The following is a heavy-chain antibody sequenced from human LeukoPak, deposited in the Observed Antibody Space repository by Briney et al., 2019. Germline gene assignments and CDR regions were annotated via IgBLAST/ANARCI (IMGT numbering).Heavy chain of an antibody. D-gene: IGHD3-10*01. V-gene: IGHV1-46*01. CDR3: ARDYDGSGIYPLYYFDY. J-gene: IGHJ4*02. Sequence: ASVKVSCKASGYTFTGYYMHWVRQAPGQGLEWMGIINPSGGNTNYAQKFQGRVTMTRDTSTSTVYMELTSLRSEDTAVYYCARDYDGSGIYPLYYFDYWGQGTLVTVSS. CDR2: INPSGGNT. CDR1: GYTFTGYY.